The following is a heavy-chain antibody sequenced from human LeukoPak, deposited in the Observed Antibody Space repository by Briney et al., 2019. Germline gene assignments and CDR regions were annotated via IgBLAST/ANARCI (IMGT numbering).Heavy chain of an antibody. Sequence: PGGSLRLSCAAFGFTFSNYGMHWVRQAPGKGLGWVAFIRYDGSNKDYADSVKGRFTISRDNSKNTLYLQMNSLRAEDTAVYYCAKDGYNYSDYWGQGTLVTVSS. J-gene: IGHJ4*02. CDR1: GFTFSNYG. CDR3: AKDGYNYSDY. CDR2: IRYDGSNK. D-gene: IGHD5-24*01. V-gene: IGHV3-30*02.